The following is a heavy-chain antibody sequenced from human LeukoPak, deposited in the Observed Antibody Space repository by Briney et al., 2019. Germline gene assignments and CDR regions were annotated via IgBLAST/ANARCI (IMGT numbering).Heavy chain of an antibody. CDR2: ISAYNGNT. CDR3: ARSLSDIVPAAHGDY. J-gene: IGHJ4*02. V-gene: IGHV1-18*04. CDR1: GYTFTGPY. D-gene: IGHD2-2*01. Sequence: ASLKVSCKASGYTFTGPYIHWMRQAPGQGLEWMGWISAYNGNTNYAQKHQGRVTITTDTSTSTAYMELRSLRSDDTAVYYCARSLSDIVPAAHGDYWGQGTLVTVSS.